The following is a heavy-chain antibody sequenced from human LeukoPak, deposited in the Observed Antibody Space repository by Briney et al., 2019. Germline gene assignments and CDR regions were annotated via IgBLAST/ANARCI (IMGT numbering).Heavy chain of an antibody. V-gene: IGHV3-66*01. CDR2: IYSGGST. J-gene: IGHJ6*02. CDR3: ARVDYYYYGMDV. CDR1: GFTVSSNY. Sequence: GGSLRLSCAASGFTVSSNYTSWVRQAPGKGLEWVSVIYSGGSTYYADSVKGRFTISRDNSKNTLYLQMNSLRAEDTAVYYCARVDYYYYGMDVWGQGTTVTVSS.